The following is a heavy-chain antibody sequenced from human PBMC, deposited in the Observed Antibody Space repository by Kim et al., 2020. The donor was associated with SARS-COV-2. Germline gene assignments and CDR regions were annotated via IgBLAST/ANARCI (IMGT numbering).Heavy chain of an antibody. D-gene: IGHD5-12*01. Sequence: GGSLRLSCAASGFTFSSYEMNWVRQAPGKGLEWVSYISSSGSTIYYADSVKGRFTISRDNAKNSLYLQMNSLRAEDTAVYYCARGGRDGYNLYFQHWGQGTLVTVSS. CDR2: ISSSGSTI. J-gene: IGHJ1*01. CDR1: GFTFSSYE. CDR3: ARGGRDGYNLYFQH. V-gene: IGHV3-48*03.